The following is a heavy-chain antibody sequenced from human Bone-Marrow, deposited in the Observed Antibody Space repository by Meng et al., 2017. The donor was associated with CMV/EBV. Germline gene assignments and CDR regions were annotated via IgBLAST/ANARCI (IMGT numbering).Heavy chain of an antibody. V-gene: IGHV3-9*01. CDR3: AKGNTYYFDY. CDR2: ISWNSGSI. D-gene: IGHD1/OR15-1a*01. CDR1: GFTFDDYA. J-gene: IGHJ4*02. Sequence: SLKISCAASGFTFDDYAMHWVRQAPGKGLEWVSGISWNSGSIGYADSVKGRFTISRDNAKNSLYLQMNSLRAEDTAVYYCAKGNTYYFDYWGQGTLVTVSS.